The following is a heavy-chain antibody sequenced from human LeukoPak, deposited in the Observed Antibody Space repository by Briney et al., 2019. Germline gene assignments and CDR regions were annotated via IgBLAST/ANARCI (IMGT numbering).Heavy chain of an antibody. CDR3: ARHPAAAEIDY. D-gene: IGHD6-13*01. J-gene: IGHJ4*02. V-gene: IGHV4-39*01. CDR2: IYYSGST. Sequence: SGTLSLTCTVSGGSISSSSYYWGWIRQPPGKGLEWIGSIYYSGSTYYNPSLKSRVTISVDTSKNQFSLKLSSVTAADTAVYYCARHPAAAEIDYWGQGTLVTVSS. CDR1: GGSISSSSYY.